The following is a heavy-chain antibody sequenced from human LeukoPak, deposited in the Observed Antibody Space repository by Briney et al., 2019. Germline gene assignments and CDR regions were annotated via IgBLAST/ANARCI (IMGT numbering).Heavy chain of an antibody. J-gene: IGHJ4*02. CDR1: GFTFSNYW. CDR3: ARTTYYYDSSGYYSPPIFDY. CDR2: INSDGSNT. V-gene: IGHV3-74*01. Sequence: GGSLRLSCAASGFTFSNYWMHWVRQAPGKGLVWVSRINSDGSNTNYADSVKGRFTISRDNAKNTLYLQMNSLRAEDTAVYYCARTTYYYDSSGYYSPPIFDYWGQGTLVTVSS. D-gene: IGHD3-22*01.